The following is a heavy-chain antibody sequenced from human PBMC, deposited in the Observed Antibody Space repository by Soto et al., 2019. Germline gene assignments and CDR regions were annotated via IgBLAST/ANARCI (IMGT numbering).Heavy chain of an antibody. CDR1: GGSISSYY. D-gene: IGHD2-2*01. J-gene: IGHJ6*02. CDR2: IYYSGST. Sequence: KPSETLSLTCTVSGGSISSYYWSWIRQPPGKGLEWIGYIYYSGSTNYNPSLKSRVTISVDTSKNQFSLKLSSVTAADTAVYYCARAPYCSSTSCYGYYYYGMDVWGQGTTVTVSS. V-gene: IGHV4-59*01. CDR3: ARAPYCSSTSCYGYYYYGMDV.